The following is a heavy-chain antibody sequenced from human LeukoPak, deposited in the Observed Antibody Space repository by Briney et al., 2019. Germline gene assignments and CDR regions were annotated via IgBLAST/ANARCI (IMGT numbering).Heavy chain of an antibody. D-gene: IGHD1-26*01. CDR3: AKAKWELRPNWFDP. J-gene: IGHJ5*02. CDR2: ISGSGGST. V-gene: IGHV3-23*01. Sequence: GGSLRLSCAASGFTFSSYAMSWVRQAPGKGRGGVSAISGSGGSTYYADSVKGRFTISRDNSKNTLYLQMNSLRAEDTAVYYCAKAKWELRPNWFDPWGQGTLVTVSS. CDR1: GFTFSSYA.